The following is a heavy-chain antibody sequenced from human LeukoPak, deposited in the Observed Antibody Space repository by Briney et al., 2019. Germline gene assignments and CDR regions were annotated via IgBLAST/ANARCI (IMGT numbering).Heavy chain of an antibody. CDR3: ARGQTATSRTIDY. J-gene: IGHJ4*02. D-gene: IGHD1-1*01. CDR1: GYSFTSYW. V-gene: IGHV5-51*01. Sequence: SGESLKISCKGSGYSFTSYWIAWVRQMPGKGLEWMGIIYPGDSDTRYSPSFQGQVTISADKSISIAYLQWSSLKASDTAMYYCARGQTATSRTIDYWGQGNLVTVSS. CDR2: IYPGDSDT.